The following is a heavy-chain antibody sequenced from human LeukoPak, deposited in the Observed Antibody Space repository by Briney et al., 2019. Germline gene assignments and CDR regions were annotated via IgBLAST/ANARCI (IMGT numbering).Heavy chain of an antibody. D-gene: IGHD4-17*01. Sequence: PSETLSLTCSVSGGSISNSRYYWGWLRQPPGKGLEWIGSIYYSGATNSNPSLKSRLTISVDTSKNQFSLKLGSVTAADAAVYYCASYTTVTYHFDYWGQGTLVTVSS. CDR2: IYYSGAT. CDR1: GGSISNSRYY. V-gene: IGHV4-39*01. J-gene: IGHJ4*02. CDR3: ASYTTVTYHFDY.